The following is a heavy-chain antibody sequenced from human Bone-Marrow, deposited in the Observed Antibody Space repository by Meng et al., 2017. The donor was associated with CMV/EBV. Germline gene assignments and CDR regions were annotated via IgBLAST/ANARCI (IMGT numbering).Heavy chain of an antibody. Sequence: ASVKVSCKASGYTFTSYGISWVRQAPGQGLEWMGWISPYNGNTNFAQKFQGRVTLTTDISTNTTYMELRSLRSDDTAVYYCARDPNPLMPKQEHFQYWGQGTLVTVSS. J-gene: IGHJ4*02. CDR2: ISPYNGNT. V-gene: IGHV1-18*01. D-gene: IGHD2-2*01. CDR3: ARDPNPLMPKQEHFQY. CDR1: GYTFTSYG.